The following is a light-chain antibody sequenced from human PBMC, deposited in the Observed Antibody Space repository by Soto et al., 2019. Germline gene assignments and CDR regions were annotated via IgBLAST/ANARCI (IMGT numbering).Light chain of an antibody. V-gene: IGKV3-20*01. Sequence: EIVLTQSPGTLSLSPGESATLSCRASQSVYSKYLAWYQQKPGQAPRLLIYGASSRASGIPDRFSGSGSGTDFTLTISRLEPEDFAVYYCQHHGGSPITFGQGTRLGIK. CDR1: QSVYSKY. CDR2: GAS. J-gene: IGKJ5*01. CDR3: QHHGGSPIT.